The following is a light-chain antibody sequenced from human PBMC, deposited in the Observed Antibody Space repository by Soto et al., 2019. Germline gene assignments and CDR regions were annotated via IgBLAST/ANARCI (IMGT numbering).Light chain of an antibody. J-gene: IGKJ3*01. CDR3: QKENSEPFT. V-gene: IGKV1-27*01. CDR1: QDISNY. Sequence: DIQMTQSPSSLSASVGDRVTITCRASQDISNYLVWYQQNPGKVPNLLIYAASTLQSGGPSRFSGSGSGTDYSLSIRSQQPEEDPTYYGQKENSEPFTFGPGKKVDIK. CDR2: AAS.